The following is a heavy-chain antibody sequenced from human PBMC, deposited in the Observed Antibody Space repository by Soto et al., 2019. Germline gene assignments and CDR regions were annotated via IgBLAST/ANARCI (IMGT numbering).Heavy chain of an antibody. D-gene: IGHD2-15*01. V-gene: IGHV4-31*03. Sequence: SETLSLTCTVSGGSISSGGYYWSWIRQHPGKGLEWIGYIYYSGSTYYNPSLKSRVTISVDTSNNQFSLKLSSVTAADTAVYYCARDREYCSGGSCYSYRDGMDVWGQGTTVTVSS. J-gene: IGHJ6*02. CDR2: IYYSGST. CDR3: ARDREYCSGGSCYSYRDGMDV. CDR1: GGSISSGGYY.